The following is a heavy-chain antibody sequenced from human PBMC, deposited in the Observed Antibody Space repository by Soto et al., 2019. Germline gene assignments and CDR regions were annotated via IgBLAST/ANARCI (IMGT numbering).Heavy chain of an antibody. CDR1: GFTFSSYS. CDR3: ARPMYSSSHDAFDI. J-gene: IGHJ3*02. CDR2: ISSSSSTI. D-gene: IGHD6-13*01. V-gene: IGHV3-48*02. Sequence: GGSLRLSCAASGFTFSSYSMIWVRQAPGKGLEWVSYISSSSSTIYYADSVKGRFTISRDNAKNSLYLQMNSLRDEDTAVYYWARPMYSSSHDAFDIWGQGTMVTVSS.